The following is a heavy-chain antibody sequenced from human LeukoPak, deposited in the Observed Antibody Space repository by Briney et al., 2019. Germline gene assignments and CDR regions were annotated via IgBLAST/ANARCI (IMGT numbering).Heavy chain of an antibody. Sequence: SETLSLTCAVSGGSISSAGYSWSWIRQPPGKGLEWIGYIYHSGSTYYNPSLKSRVTISVDRSKNQFSLKLSSVTAADTAVYYCARVAGDAFDIWGHGTMVTVSS. CDR3: ARVAGDAFDI. J-gene: IGHJ3*02. V-gene: IGHV4-30-2*01. CDR2: IYHSGST. CDR1: GGSISSAGYS.